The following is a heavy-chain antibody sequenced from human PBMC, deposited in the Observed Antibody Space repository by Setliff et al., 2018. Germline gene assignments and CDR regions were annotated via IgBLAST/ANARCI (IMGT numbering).Heavy chain of an antibody. D-gene: IGHD3-10*01. V-gene: IGHV7-4-1*02. CDR3: ARGSRFGTIVYRGDYYLDV. Sequence: VASVKVSCKASGYTFTTYAISWMRQAPGQGLEWMGWINTNTGNPSYAQGFTGRFVFSLDTSVSTAYLQISSLKAGDTAIYYCARGSRFGTIVYRGDYYLDVWGKGTTVTVSS. CDR1: GYTFTTYA. CDR2: INTNTGNP. J-gene: IGHJ6*03.